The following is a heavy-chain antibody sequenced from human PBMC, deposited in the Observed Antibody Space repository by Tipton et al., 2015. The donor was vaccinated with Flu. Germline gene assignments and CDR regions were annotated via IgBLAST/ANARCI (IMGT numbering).Heavy chain of an antibody. Sequence: TLSLTCTVSGGSISSSSYYWGWIRQPPGKGLEWIGSIYYSGSTYYNPSLKSRVTISVDTSKNQFSLKLSSVTAADTAVYYCARRVDYYDSSGYYYGLPFFDYWGQGTLVTVSS. D-gene: IGHD3-22*01. CDR3: ARRVDYYDSSGYYYGLPFFDY. CDR1: GGSISSSSYY. CDR2: IYYSGST. J-gene: IGHJ4*02. V-gene: IGHV4-39*01.